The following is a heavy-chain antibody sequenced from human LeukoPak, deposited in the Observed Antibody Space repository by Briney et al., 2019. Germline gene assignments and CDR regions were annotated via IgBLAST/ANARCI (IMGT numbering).Heavy chain of an antibody. J-gene: IGHJ6*03. Sequence: PGGSLRLSCAASGFTFSSYSMNWVRQAPGKGLEWVSYISSSSSTIYYADSVKGRFTISRDNAKNSLYLQMNSLRAEDTAVYYCARPPREPYSSSSKYYYYYYYMDVWGKGTTVTVSS. CDR1: GFTFSSYS. D-gene: IGHD6-6*01. CDR2: ISSSSSTI. CDR3: ARPPREPYSSSSKYYYYYYYMDV. V-gene: IGHV3-48*04.